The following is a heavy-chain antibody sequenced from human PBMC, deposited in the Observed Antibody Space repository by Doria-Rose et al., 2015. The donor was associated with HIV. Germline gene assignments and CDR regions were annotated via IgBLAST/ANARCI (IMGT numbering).Heavy chain of an antibody. D-gene: IGHD1-26*01. V-gene: IGHV3-30*18. J-gene: IGHJ4*02. CDR1: GFTFSSFG. CDR2: ISYDGSKK. CDR3: AKDRERGLPDY. Sequence: GRSLRLSCAASGFTFSSFGMHWVRQAPGKGLEWVALISYDGSKKYYADSVKGRFIISRDNSKNTLYLQMHSLRAEDTAVFYCAKDRERGLPDYWGQGTLVTVSS.